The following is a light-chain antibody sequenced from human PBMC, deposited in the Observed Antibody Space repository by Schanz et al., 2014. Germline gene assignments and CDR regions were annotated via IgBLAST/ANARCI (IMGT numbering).Light chain of an antibody. CDR1: SSSIGAGYD. V-gene: IGLV1-51*01. Sequence: QSVLTQPPSVSGAPGQRVTFSCTGSSSSIGAGYDVHWYQQLPGTAPKLLIYDNNKRPSGIPDRFSGSKSGTSATLGITGLQTGDEADFYCGTWDSSLSAVVFGGGTKLTVL. CDR3: GTWDSSLSAVV. J-gene: IGLJ2*01. CDR2: DNN.